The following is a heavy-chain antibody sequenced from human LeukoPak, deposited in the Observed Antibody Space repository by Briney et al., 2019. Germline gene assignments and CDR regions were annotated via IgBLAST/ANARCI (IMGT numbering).Heavy chain of an antibody. V-gene: IGHV4-34*01. J-gene: IGHJ6*02. Sequence: SETLSLTCAVYGGSFSGYYWSWIRQPPGKGLEWIGEINHSGSTNYNPSLKSRVTISVDTSKNQFSLKLGSVTAADTAVYYCARPGYYYGMDVWGQGTTVTVSS. CDR1: GGSFSGYY. CDR2: INHSGST. CDR3: ARPGYYYGMDV.